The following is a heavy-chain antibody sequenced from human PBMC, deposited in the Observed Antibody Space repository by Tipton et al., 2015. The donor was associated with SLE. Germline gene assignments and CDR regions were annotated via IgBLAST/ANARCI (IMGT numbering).Heavy chain of an antibody. D-gene: IGHD7-27*01. Sequence: TLSVTCTVSGGSISSSSYYWGWIRQSPGKGLEWIGSIYHSGTANYNPSLKSRVTMSVDSSKNEFSLRLSFVTAADTAMYYCARLSSGTGDFEHWGQGTLVVVSS. CDR1: GGSISSSSYY. V-gene: IGHV4-39*07. CDR3: ARLSSGTGDFEH. J-gene: IGHJ4*02. CDR2: IYHSGTA.